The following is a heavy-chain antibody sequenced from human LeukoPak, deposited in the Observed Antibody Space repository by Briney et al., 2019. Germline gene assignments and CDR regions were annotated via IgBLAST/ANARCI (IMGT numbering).Heavy chain of an antibody. V-gene: IGHV3-11*01. CDR1: GFTFSDYY. J-gene: IGHJ5*02. CDR3: ARLLYGSGSFAPFDP. CDR2: ISSSGSTI. Sequence: GGSLRLSCAASGFTFSDYYMSWIRQAPGKGLEWVSYISSSGSTIYYADSVKGRFTISRDNAKNSLYLQMNSLKASDTAMYYCARLLYGSGSFAPFDPWGQGTLVTVSS. D-gene: IGHD3-10*01.